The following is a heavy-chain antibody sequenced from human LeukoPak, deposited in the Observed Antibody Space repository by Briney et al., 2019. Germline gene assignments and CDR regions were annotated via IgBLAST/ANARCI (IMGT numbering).Heavy chain of an antibody. CDR2: ISSTGIT. CDR1: GASISSDTYF. V-gene: IGHV4-61*02. J-gene: IGHJ5*02. CDR3: AKGAGPPWFDP. D-gene: IGHD6-19*01. Sequence: ASETLSLTCTASGASISSDTYFWSWIRQPAGKGLEWIGRISSTGITSYNPSLKSRVNISVDTSKNQLSMKLSSVTAADTAVYYCAKGAGPPWFDPWGQGTLVTVSS.